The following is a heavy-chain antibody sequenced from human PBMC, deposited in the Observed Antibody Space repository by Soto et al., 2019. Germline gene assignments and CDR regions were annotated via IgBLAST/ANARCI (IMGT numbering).Heavy chain of an antibody. V-gene: IGHV3-74*01. CDR1: RWTLSNYW. Sequence: GRCLRRSWSGSRWTLSNYWMHWVRQAPGKGLVWVSRINSDGSSTSYADSVKGRFTISRDNAKNTLYLQMNSLRAEDTAVYYCASSFGRVWGQGTLVTVSS. J-gene: IGHJ4*02. D-gene: IGHD3-3*01. CDR3: ASSFGRV. CDR2: INSDGSST.